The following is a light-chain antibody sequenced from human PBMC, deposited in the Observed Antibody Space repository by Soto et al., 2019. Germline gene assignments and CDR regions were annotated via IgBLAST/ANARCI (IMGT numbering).Light chain of an antibody. CDR1: QSVSSY. Sequence: EIVLTQSPATLSLSPGERATLSCSASQSVSSYLAWYQQKPGQAPRLLIYDASNSATGIPARFSGSGSGTDFTLTISSLEPEDFAVYYCQQRSNWPLTFGGGNKVEIK. J-gene: IGKJ4*01. CDR2: DAS. V-gene: IGKV3-11*01. CDR3: QQRSNWPLT.